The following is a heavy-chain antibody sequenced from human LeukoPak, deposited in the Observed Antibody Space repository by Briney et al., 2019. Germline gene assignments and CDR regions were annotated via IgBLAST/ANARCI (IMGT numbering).Heavy chain of an antibody. CDR3: AKDYYGSGSSSDY. CDR1: GFTFSTYA. CDR2: ISGSGGST. Sequence: PGGSLRLSCAASGFTFSTYAMSWVRQAPGKGLEWVSAISGSGGSTYYADSVKGRFTISRDNSKNTLYLQVNSLRAEDTAVYYCAKDYYGSGSSSDYWGQGTLVTVSS. V-gene: IGHV3-23*01. J-gene: IGHJ4*02. D-gene: IGHD3-10*01.